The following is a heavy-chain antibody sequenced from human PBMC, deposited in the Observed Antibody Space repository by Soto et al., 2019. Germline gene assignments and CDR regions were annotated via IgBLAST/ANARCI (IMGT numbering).Heavy chain of an antibody. D-gene: IGHD3-10*01. CDR1: GFIFKDHW. V-gene: IGHV3-15*07. Sequence: EVHLVESGGDLIKPGGSLRLSCAASGFIFKDHWMNWVRQAPGKGLEWVGRIKSKTDGETRDYAAPVKDRFTISRDDSKNTLYLQMNSLKTEDTAVYYCATDDNYSGSGSYYSPPFDFWGQGTLVIVSS. CDR3: ATDDNYSGSGSYYSPPFDF. J-gene: IGHJ4*02. CDR2: IKSKTDGETR.